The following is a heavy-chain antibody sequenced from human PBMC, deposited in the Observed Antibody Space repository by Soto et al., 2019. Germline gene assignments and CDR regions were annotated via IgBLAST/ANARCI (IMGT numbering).Heavy chain of an antibody. Sequence: EVQLVESGGGLVQPGGSLRLSYAASGFTFSSYWMSWVRQAPGKGLEWVANIKQDGSEKYYVDSVKGRFTISRDNAKNSLYLQMNSLRAEDTAVYYCVIAARRFYYYYMDVWGKGTTVTVSS. D-gene: IGHD6-6*01. CDR1: GFTFSSYW. CDR2: IKQDGSEK. CDR3: VIAARRFYYYYMDV. J-gene: IGHJ6*03. V-gene: IGHV3-7*01.